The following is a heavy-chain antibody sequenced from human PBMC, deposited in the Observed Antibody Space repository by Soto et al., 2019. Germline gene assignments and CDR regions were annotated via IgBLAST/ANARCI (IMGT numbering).Heavy chain of an antibody. J-gene: IGHJ4*02. CDR3: AIGGSGSAYFDH. V-gene: IGHV5-51*01. CDR1: GYSFSRSW. D-gene: IGHD3-10*01. CDR2: IHPADSDT. Sequence: GESLKISCQGSGYSFSRSWIGWVRQMPGKGLEWMGVIHPADSDTRYSPSFQGQVTMSADTSISTAYLQWSSLKASDSAMYYCAIGGSGSAYFDHWGQGTLVTVSS.